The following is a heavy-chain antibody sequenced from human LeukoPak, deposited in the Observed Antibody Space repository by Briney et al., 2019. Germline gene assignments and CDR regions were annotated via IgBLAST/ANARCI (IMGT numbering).Heavy chain of an antibody. D-gene: IGHD3/OR15-3a*01. CDR2: ISWNSGSI. CDR3: ARDKGTYYFDY. J-gene: IGHJ4*02. V-gene: IGHV3-9*01. CDR1: GFTFDDYA. Sequence: GRSLRLSCAASGFTFDDYAMPWVRQAPGKGLEWVSGISWNSGSIGYADSVKGRFTISTDNSKNTLYLQMNSLRAEDTAVYYCARDKGTYYFDYWGQGTLVTVSS.